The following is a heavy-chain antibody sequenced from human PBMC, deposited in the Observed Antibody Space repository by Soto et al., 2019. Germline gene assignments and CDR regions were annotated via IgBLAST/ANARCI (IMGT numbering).Heavy chain of an antibody. Sequence: QVQLQESGPGLVKPSQTLSLTCSVSGGSLSSGGYYWNWIRQRPGKGLEWIGYIYYSGSTYYNPSLQSRVAISVDTSKNQFSLKLSSVTAADTAVYYCARTGRTGTDFYYYGLDVWGLGTTVTVS. D-gene: IGHD1-1*01. CDR2: IYYSGST. CDR1: GGSLSSGGYY. CDR3: ARTGRTGTDFYYYGLDV. J-gene: IGHJ6*02. V-gene: IGHV4-31*03.